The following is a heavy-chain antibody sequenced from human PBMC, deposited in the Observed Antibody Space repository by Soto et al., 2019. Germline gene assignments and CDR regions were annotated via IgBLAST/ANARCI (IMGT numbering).Heavy chain of an antibody. D-gene: IGHD3-22*01. CDR1: GGSISSGGYY. J-gene: IGHJ6*02. V-gene: IGHV4-31*03. CDR3: AATSSGYFYYYGMDV. Sequence: QVQLQESGPGLVKPSQTLSLTCTVSGGSISSGGYYWSWIRQHPGKGLEWIGYIYYSGSTYYNPSLKSRVTISVDTSKNQFSLKLSSVTAADTAVYYCAATSSGYFYYYGMDVWGQGTTVTVSS. CDR2: IYYSGST.